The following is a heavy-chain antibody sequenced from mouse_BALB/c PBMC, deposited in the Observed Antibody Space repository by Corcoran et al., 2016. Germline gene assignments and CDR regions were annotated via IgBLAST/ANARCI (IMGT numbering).Heavy chain of an antibody. CDR3: ATLLRPFDY. V-gene: IGHV3-6*02. CDR1: GYSITSGFY. Sequence: DVQLQESGPGLVKPSQSLSLTCSVTGYSITSGFYWNWIRQFPGNKLEWMGYISYDGSNNYNPSLKNRISITRDTSKNQLFLKLNSVTTEDTATYYCATLLRPFDYWGQGTTLTVSS. CDR2: ISYDGSN. D-gene: IGHD1-2*01. J-gene: IGHJ2*01.